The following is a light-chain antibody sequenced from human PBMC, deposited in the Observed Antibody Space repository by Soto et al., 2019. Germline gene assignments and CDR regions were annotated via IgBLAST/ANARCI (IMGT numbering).Light chain of an antibody. Sequence: QSALTQPASVSGSRGLSITISCAGTGGDVGAYNYVSWYQQHPGKAPKLMIYEVFRRPSGISNRFSASKSGNTASLTISTLQAEDEADYYCSSYTTSNTVVFGGGTHMTVL. CDR3: SSYTTSNTVV. CDR2: EVF. V-gene: IGLV2-14*01. J-gene: IGLJ3*02. CDR1: GGDVGAYNY.